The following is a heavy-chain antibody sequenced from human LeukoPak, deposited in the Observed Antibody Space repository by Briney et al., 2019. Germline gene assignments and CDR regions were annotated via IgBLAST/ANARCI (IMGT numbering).Heavy chain of an antibody. CDR2: INHSGST. CDR3: ARGRSTYYYGSGSFLDY. CDR1: GGSFSGYY. Sequence: SETLSLTCAVYGGSFSGYYWSWIRQPPGKGLEWIGEINHSGSTNYNPSLRSRVTIPVDTSKNQFSLKLSSVTAADTAVYYCARGRSTYYYGSGSFLDYWGQGTLVTVSS. V-gene: IGHV4-34*01. J-gene: IGHJ4*02. D-gene: IGHD3-10*01.